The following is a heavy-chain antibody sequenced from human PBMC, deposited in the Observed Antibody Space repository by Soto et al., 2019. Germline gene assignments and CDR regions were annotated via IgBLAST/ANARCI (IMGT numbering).Heavy chain of an antibody. CDR1: GGTLSSYA. CDR3: ATRSGGTRDDIAFDI. J-gene: IGHJ3*02. V-gene: IGHV1-69*01. Sequence: QVQLVQSGAEVKKPGSSVKVSCKASGGTLSSYAISWVRQAPGQGLEWMGGIIPIFGTANYAQKFQGRVTITADEYTSTAYMELSSLRSEDTAVYYGATRSGGTRDDIAFDIWGQGTMVTVSS. CDR2: IIPIFGTA. D-gene: IGHD3-10*01.